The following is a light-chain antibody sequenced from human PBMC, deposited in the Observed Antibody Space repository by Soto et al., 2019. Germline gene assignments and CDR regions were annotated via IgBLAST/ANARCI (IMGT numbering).Light chain of an antibody. V-gene: IGLV3-21*02. Sequence: SYDLTQPPSVSVAPGQTARITCGGDNIGSKSVHWYQQKPGQAPVLVVYDDSDRPSGIPERFSGSNSVNTATLTIGRVEAGDEADYYCQGWDSSSDHPVVFGGGTQLTVL. J-gene: IGLJ2*01. CDR3: QGWDSSSDHPVV. CDR2: DDS. CDR1: NIGSKS.